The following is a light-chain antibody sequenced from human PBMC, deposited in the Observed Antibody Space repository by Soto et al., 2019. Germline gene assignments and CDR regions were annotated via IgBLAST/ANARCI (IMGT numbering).Light chain of an antibody. Sequence: QSVLTQPPSASGSPGQSVTISCTGTSSDVGGYNYVSWYQQHPGKAPKLMIYEVSKRPSGVPDRFSGSKSGNTASLTVSGLQAEDEADYYCSSYANGNTLLFGGGTKLTVL. J-gene: IGLJ2*01. CDR3: SSYANGNTLL. V-gene: IGLV2-8*01. CDR1: SSDVGGYNY. CDR2: EVS.